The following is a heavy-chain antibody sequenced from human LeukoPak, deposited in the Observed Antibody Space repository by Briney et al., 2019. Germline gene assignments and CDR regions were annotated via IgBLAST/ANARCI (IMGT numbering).Heavy chain of an antibody. CDR3: ARSLHCSGGSCYSSWFDP. V-gene: IGHV4-61*05. J-gene: IGHJ5*02. D-gene: IGHD2-15*01. Sequence: SETLSLTCTVSGGSISSSSYYWGWIRQPPGKGLEWIGYIYYSGSTNYNSSLKSRVTISVDTSKNQFSLKLSSVTAADTAVYYCARSLHCSGGSCYSSWFDPWGQGTLVTVSS. CDR1: GGSISSSSYY. CDR2: IYYSGST.